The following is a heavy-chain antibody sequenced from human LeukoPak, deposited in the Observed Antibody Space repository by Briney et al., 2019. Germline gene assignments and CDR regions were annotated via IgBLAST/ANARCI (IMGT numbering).Heavy chain of an antibody. J-gene: IGHJ5*02. Sequence: QTLSLTCAISGDSVSNKNAACEWIRQSPSRGLGWLGRGYYRYKWYNDYAVSVESRITINPDTTKNQFSLQLNSVTPEDTAVYYCARDVVDSQLHWFDAWGQGTLVTVSS. D-gene: IGHD3-9*01. CDR2: GYYRYKWYN. V-gene: IGHV6-1*01. CDR3: ARDVVDSQLHWFDA. CDR1: GDSVSNKNAA.